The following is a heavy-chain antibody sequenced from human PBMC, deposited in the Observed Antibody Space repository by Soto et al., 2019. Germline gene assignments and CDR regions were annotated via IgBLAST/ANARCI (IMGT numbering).Heavy chain of an antibody. CDR3: TKKTYYPDRIFYYIFDY. D-gene: IGHD3-22*01. V-gene: IGHV3-30*18. CDR2: ISYDGCNE. CDR1: GFTFSRYG. J-gene: IGHJ4*02. Sequence: EGPLRLTGAVSGFTFSRYGMQWVRQAPGKGLEWVAHISYDGCNEHYVDSVKDRVTISRDNSKNKLYLQMNSLRAEDTAVYYYTKKTYYPDRIFYYIFDYRRQGTPVTVSS.